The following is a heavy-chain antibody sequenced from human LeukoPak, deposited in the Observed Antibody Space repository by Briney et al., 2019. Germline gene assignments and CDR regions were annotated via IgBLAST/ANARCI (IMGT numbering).Heavy chain of an antibody. Sequence: GGSLRLSCAASGFTFSSYAMSWVRQAPGKGLEWVSVISGSGGSTYYADSVKGRFTISRDNSKNTLYLQMNSLRAEDTAVYYCAKDGYSSSSTYYLDYWGQGTLVTVSS. CDR1: GFTFSSYA. CDR2: ISGSGGST. J-gene: IGHJ4*02. CDR3: AKDGYSSSSTYYLDY. D-gene: IGHD6-6*01. V-gene: IGHV3-23*01.